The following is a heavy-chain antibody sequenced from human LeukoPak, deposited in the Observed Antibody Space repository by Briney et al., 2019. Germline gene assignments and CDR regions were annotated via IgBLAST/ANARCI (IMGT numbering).Heavy chain of an antibody. V-gene: IGHV4-59*08. J-gene: IGHJ4*02. CDR2: IYYSGST. Sequence: SETLSLTCTVSGGSISSYYWSWIRQPPGKGLEWIGYIYYSGSTNCNPSLKSRVTISVDTSKNQFSLKLSSVTAADTAMYYCARHIGGVDYYWGQGALVTVSS. CDR1: GGSISSYY. CDR3: ARHIGGVDYY. D-gene: IGHD2-8*01.